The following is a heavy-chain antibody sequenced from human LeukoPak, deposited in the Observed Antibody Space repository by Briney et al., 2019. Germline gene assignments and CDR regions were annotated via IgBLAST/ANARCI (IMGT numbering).Heavy chain of an antibody. CDR2: IYYSGST. Sequence: SETLSLTCTVSGGSISSYYWSWIRQPPVKGLDWIGYIYYSGSTNYNPSLKSRVTISVDTSKNQFSLKLSSVTAADTAVYYCARHKYSSVYYWYFDLWGRGTLVTVSS. D-gene: IGHD6-19*01. CDR3: ARHKYSSVYYWYFDL. V-gene: IGHV4-59*08. J-gene: IGHJ2*01. CDR1: GGSISSYY.